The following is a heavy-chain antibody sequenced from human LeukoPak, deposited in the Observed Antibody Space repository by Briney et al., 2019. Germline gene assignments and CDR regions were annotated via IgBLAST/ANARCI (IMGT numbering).Heavy chain of an antibody. J-gene: IGHJ3*02. CDR3: ARRSQGAFDI. CDR2: IHTGGETT. D-gene: IGHD1-26*01. V-gene: IGHV3-23*05. CDR1: GFTFSSYD. Sequence: GGSLRLSCAAYGFTFSSYDSNWVRQAPGEGLEWVSTIHTGGETTYYAESVRGRFSISRDNSKNALYLQMHSLSAEDTAVYYCARRSQGAFDIWGQGTMVIVSS.